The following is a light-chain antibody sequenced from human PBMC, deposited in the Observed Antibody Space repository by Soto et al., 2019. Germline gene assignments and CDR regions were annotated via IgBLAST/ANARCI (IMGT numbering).Light chain of an antibody. V-gene: IGKV3-15*01. CDR3: QQYNNWPPIT. CDR1: QSVSSN. Sequence: EIVMPQSPATLSVSPGESAPLSGRASQSVSSNLAWYQQKPGQAPRLLIYGASTRATGIPARFSGSGSGTEFTLTISSLQSEDFAVYYCQQYNNWPPITFGQGTKVDIK. J-gene: IGKJ1*01. CDR2: GAS.